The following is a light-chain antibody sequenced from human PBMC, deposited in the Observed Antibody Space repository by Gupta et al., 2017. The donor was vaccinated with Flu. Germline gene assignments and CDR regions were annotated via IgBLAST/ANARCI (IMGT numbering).Light chain of an antibody. Sequence: EIVLTQSPDTLSLSPGERATLSCRASESVSGYLAWYQQKPGQAPRLLISDASYRATGIPVRFSGSGSGTDFTLTISGLEPEDFAVYYCQQRYNWPLTFGGGTKVEIK. CDR1: ESVSGY. CDR3: QQRYNWPLT. J-gene: IGKJ4*01. V-gene: IGKV3-11*01. CDR2: DAS.